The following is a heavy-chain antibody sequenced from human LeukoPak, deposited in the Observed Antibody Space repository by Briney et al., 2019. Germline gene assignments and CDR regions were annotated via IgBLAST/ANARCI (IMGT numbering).Heavy chain of an antibody. CDR3: AKSNGGLSFYYYYYMDV. D-gene: IGHD2/OR15-2a*01. CDR2: ISCSGCST. J-gene: IGHJ6*03. CDR1: GFTFSSYA. V-gene: IGHV3-23*01. Sequence: PGGSLRLSCAASGFTFSSYAMSWVRQAPGKGLEWVSAISCSGCSTYYADSVKGRFTISRDNSKNTLYLQMNSLRAEDTAVYYCAKSNGGLSFYYYYYMDVWGKGTTVTVSS.